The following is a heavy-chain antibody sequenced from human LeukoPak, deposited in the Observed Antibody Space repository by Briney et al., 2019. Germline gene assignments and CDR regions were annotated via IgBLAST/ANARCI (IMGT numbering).Heavy chain of an antibody. J-gene: IGHJ4*02. CDR1: GFTFSSYS. Sequence: GGSLRLSCAASGFTFSSYSMNWVRQAPGKGLEWVSSISSSSSYIYYADSVRGRFTISRDNAKNTLYLQMNSLRAEDTAVYYCAKNQGLLELRSLDYWGQGTLVTVSS. V-gene: IGHV3-21*04. CDR2: ISSSSSYI. D-gene: IGHD1-7*01. CDR3: AKNQGLLELRSLDY.